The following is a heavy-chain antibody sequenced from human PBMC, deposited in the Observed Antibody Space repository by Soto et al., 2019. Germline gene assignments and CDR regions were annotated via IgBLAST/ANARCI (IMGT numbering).Heavy chain of an antibody. CDR3: TTDGLAVAVFDY. J-gene: IGHJ4*02. CDR1: GFTFNNAW. CDR2: IKSKTDGGTI. Sequence: VQLVESGGGLVKPGGSLSLSCAASGFTFNNAWMNWVRQAPGKGLEWVGRIKSKTDGGTIDYAAPVKGRFTISRDDSKNTLYLQMNSLKTEDTAVYYCTTDGLAVAVFDYWGQGTLVTVSS. V-gene: IGHV3-15*07. D-gene: IGHD6-19*01.